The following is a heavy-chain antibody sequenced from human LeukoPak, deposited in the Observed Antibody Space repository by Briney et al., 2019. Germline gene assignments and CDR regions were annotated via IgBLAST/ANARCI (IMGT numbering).Heavy chain of an antibody. CDR2: ISYDGSNK. CDR3: AKIGAAREKGAFDI. Sequence: GGSLRLSCAASGFTFSSYGMHWVRQAPGKGLEWVAVISYDGSNKYYADSVKGRFTISRDNSKNTLYLQMNSLRAEDTAVYYCAKIGAAREKGAFDIWGQGTMVTVSS. J-gene: IGHJ3*02. V-gene: IGHV3-30*18. CDR1: GFTFSSYG. D-gene: IGHD6-6*01.